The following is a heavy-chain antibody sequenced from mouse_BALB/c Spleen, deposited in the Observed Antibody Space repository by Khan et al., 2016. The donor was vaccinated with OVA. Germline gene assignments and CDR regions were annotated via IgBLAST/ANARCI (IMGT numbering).Heavy chain of an antibody. CDR3: ARTYYRYDGYYAMDY. Sequence: QVQLKESGPGLVAPSQSLSITCTVSGFSLSRYNIHWVRQPPGKGLEWLGMIWGGGSTDYNSVLKSRLSISKDTSKSQVFLKMNSLQIDDTAMYYCARTYYRYDGYYAMDYWGQGTSVTVSS. D-gene: IGHD2-14*01. V-gene: IGHV2-6-4*01. CDR2: IWGGGST. CDR1: GFSLSRYN. J-gene: IGHJ4*01.